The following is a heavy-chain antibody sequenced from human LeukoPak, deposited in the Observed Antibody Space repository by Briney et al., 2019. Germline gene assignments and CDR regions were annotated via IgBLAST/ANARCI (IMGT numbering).Heavy chain of an antibody. CDR3: AKDISGGDCPDY. CDR2: ISYDGGDK. CDR1: AFTFSNYG. J-gene: IGHJ4*02. V-gene: IGHV3-30*18. Sequence: PGRSLRLSCAASAFTFSNYGMHWVRQAPGKGLEWVAVISYDGGDKYYADSVKGRFTISRDNSKNTLYLQMNSLRAEDTAVYYCAKDISGGDCPDYWGQGTLVTVSS. D-gene: IGHD2-21*02.